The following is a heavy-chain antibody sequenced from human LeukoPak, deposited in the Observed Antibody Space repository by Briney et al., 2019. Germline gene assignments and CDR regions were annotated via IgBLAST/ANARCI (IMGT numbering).Heavy chain of an antibody. D-gene: IGHD5-24*01. Sequence: GGSLRLSCAASGFTFSSYWMSWVRQAPGKGLEGVANIKEDGSEKYYVDSVKGRFTISRDNAKNSLYLQMNSLRAEDTAVYYCARVGEMAGFDYWGQGTLVTVSS. CDR3: ARVGEMAGFDY. CDR2: IKEDGSEK. J-gene: IGHJ4*02. CDR1: GFTFSSYW. V-gene: IGHV3-7*05.